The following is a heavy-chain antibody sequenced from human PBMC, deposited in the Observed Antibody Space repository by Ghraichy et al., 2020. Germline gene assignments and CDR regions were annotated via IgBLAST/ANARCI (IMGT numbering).Heavy chain of an antibody. V-gene: IGHV3-30-3*01. J-gene: IGHJ4*02. CDR2: ISYDGSND. CDR3: ARGIAAPRGDYFDY. CDR1: GFTFSTYA. Sequence: GESLNISCAASGFTFSTYAMHWVRQAPGKGLEWLAVISYDGSNDYYAASVKGRFTISRDNSKNTLYLQMNSLRAEDTAVYFCARGIAAPRGDYFDYWGQGTLVTVSS. D-gene: IGHD6-25*01.